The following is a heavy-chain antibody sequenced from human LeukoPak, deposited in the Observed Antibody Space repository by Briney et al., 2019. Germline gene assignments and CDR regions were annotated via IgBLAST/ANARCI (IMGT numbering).Heavy chain of an antibody. CDR1: GYTFTLYA. Sequence: ASVKVSCKASGYTFTLYAMHWVRQAPGQSLEWMGRINAGNGNTKYSQKFQGRVTITRDTSASTAYMELSSLRPEDTAVYYCARVLYSSSWSPPDYWGQGTLVTVSS. J-gene: IGHJ4*02. V-gene: IGHV1-3*01. CDR3: ARVLYSSSWSPPDY. D-gene: IGHD6-13*01. CDR2: INAGNGNT.